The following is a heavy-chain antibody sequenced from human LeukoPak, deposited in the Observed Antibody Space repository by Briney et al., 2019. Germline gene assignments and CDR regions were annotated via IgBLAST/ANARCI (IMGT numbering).Heavy chain of an antibody. CDR2: IIPILGIA. Sequence: SVKVSCKASGGTFSSYAISWVRQAPGQGLEWMGRIIPILGIANYAQKSQGRVTITADKSTSTAYMELSSLRSEDTAVYYCARAGISGSSSDYWGQGTLVTVSS. D-gene: IGHD3-10*01. V-gene: IGHV1-69*04. CDR1: GGTFSSYA. CDR3: ARAGISGSSSDY. J-gene: IGHJ4*02.